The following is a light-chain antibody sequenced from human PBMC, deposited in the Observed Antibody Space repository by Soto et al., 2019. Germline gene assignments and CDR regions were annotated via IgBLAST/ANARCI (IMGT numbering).Light chain of an antibody. Sequence: QSALTQPASVSGSPGQSITISCTGTSSDVGGYNYVSWYQQHPGKAPKLMIYEVSNRPSGVSNRFSGSKSDNTASLTISGLQAEDEANYYCSSYTGRNTVVFGGGTKLTVL. V-gene: IGLV2-14*01. CDR2: EVS. CDR1: SSDVGGYNY. J-gene: IGLJ2*01. CDR3: SSYTGRNTVV.